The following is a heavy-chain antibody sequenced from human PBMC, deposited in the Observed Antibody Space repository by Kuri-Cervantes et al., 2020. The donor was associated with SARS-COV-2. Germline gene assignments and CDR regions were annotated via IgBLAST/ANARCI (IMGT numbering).Heavy chain of an antibody. CDR3: ARDXGVLDAFDI. V-gene: IGHV1-2*06. CDR1: GXTFTGYY. CDR2: INPNSGGT. Sequence: ASVKVSXKASGXTFTGYYMHWVRQXXGQGLXWMGRINPNSGGTNYAQKFQGXVTMTRDTSISTAYMXLSRLRSDDTAVYYCARDXGVLDAFDIWGQGTMVTVSS. D-gene: IGHD2-8*01. J-gene: IGHJ3*02.